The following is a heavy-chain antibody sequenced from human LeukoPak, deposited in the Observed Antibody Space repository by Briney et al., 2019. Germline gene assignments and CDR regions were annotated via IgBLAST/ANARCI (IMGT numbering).Heavy chain of an antibody. J-gene: IGHJ4*02. CDR3: ARVWQDYSGVDY. V-gene: IGHV3-21*01. CDR2: ISSSSSYI. Sequence: GGSLRLSCAASGFIFSSYSMNWVRQAPGKGLEWVSSISSSSSYIYYADSVKGRFTISRDNAQNSLYLQMNSLRAEDTAVYYCARVWQDYSGVDYWGQGTLVTVSS. CDR1: GFIFSSYS. D-gene: IGHD2-21*01.